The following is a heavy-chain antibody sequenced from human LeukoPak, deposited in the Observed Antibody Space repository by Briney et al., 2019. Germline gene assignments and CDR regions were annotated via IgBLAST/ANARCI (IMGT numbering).Heavy chain of an antibody. CDR2: IIPIFGTA. D-gene: IGHD3-16*02. CDR3: ARANYDYVWGSYRQYYFDY. Sequence: SVKVSCKASGGTLSSYAISWVRQAPGQGLEWMGGIIPIFGTANYAQKFQGRVTITADESTSTAYMELSSLRSEDTAVYYCARANYDYVWGSYRQYYFDYWGQGTLVTVSS. CDR1: GGTLSSYA. V-gene: IGHV1-69*01. J-gene: IGHJ4*02.